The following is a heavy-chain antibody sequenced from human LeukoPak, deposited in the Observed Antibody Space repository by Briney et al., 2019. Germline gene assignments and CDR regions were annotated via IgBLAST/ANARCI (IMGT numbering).Heavy chain of an antibody. CDR2: INPNTGGT. V-gene: IGHV1-2*06. CDR3: ARGGASWFIDY. CDR1: GYTFTDYF. Sequence: ASVKVSCKASGYTFTDYFMYWVRQAPGQGLEWMGRINPNTGGTRYSQKFQGRVTMTRDTSINTAYMELSSLRSDDTALYYCARGGASWFIDYWDQRTLVTVSS. J-gene: IGHJ4*02. D-gene: IGHD3-10*01.